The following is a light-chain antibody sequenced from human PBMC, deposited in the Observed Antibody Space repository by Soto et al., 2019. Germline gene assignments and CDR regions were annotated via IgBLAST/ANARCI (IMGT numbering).Light chain of an antibody. J-gene: IGKJ4*01. Sequence: DIVMTQSPLSLPVTPGEPASISCRSSQSLLHSNGYNYLDWYLQKPGQSPQLLIYLGSNRASGVPDRFSGSGSGTDFTLKISRVEAEDVGVYYCMQALELRTFGGGTKV. CDR2: LGS. V-gene: IGKV2-28*01. CDR1: QSLLHSNGYNY. CDR3: MQALELRT.